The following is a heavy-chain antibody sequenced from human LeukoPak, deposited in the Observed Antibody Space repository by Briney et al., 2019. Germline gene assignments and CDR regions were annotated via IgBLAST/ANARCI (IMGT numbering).Heavy chain of an antibody. CDR3: ARDRQPYDILTGYYISPFFDY. V-gene: IGHV3-53*01. CDR2: IYSGGST. Sequence: GGSLRLSCAASGFTVSSNYMSWVHQAPGKGLEWVSVIYSGGSTYYADSVKGRFTISRDNSKNTLYLQMNSLRAEDTAVYYCARDRQPYDILTGYYISPFFDYWGQGTLVTVSS. J-gene: IGHJ4*02. CDR1: GFTVSSNY. D-gene: IGHD3-9*01.